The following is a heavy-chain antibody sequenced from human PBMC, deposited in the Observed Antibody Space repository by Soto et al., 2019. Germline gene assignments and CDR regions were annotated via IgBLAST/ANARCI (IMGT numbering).Heavy chain of an antibody. D-gene: IGHD6-13*01. CDR2: ISAYNGNT. J-gene: IGHJ5*02. CDR3: ARAGIAAAGRGSGYNWFEP. CDR1: GYTFTSYG. Sequence: GASVKVSCKASGYTFTSYGIRWVRQAPGQGLERMGWISAYNGNTNYAQKLQGRVTMTTDTSTSTAYMELRSLRADVTAVHYCARAGIAAAGRGSGYNWFEPWGQGTLVSVSS. V-gene: IGHV1-18*01.